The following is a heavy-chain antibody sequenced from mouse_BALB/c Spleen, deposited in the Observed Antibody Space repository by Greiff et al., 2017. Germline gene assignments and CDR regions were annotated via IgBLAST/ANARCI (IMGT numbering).Heavy chain of an antibody. CDR3: ARYSSGYDAMDY. CDR1: GYTFTSYN. V-gene: IGHV1-12*01. J-gene: IGHJ4*01. D-gene: IGHD3-1*01. CDR2: IYPGNGDT. Sequence: QVQLQQPGAELVKPGASVKMSCKASGYTFTSYNMHWVKQTPGQGLEWIGAIYPGNGDTSYNQKFKGKATLTADKSSSTAYMQLSSLTSEDSAVYYCARYSSGYDAMDYWGQGTSVTVSS.